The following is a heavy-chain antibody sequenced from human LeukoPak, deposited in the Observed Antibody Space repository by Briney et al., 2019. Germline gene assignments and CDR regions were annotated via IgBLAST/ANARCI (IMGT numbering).Heavy chain of an antibody. J-gene: IGHJ4*02. CDR1: GFTFSIYA. CDR3: AKRYYDFPLDY. V-gene: IGHV3-23*01. D-gene: IGHD3-3*01. CDR2: ISANGGET. Sequence: GGSLRLSCAASGFTFSIYAMNWVRQAPGKGLEWVSSISANGGETHYADSVKGRFTITRDNSKNTLYLQINNPRVEDTAVYYCAKRYYDFPLDYWGQGTLVTVSS.